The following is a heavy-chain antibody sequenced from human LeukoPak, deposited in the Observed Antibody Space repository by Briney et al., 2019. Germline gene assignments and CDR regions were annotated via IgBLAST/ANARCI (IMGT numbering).Heavy chain of an antibody. J-gene: IGHJ5*02. CDR1: GFTFSSYW. CDR2: IKQDGSEK. D-gene: IGHD2-2*01. CDR3: ASFGGYCSSTSCYNYFGP. Sequence: GGSLRLSCAASGFTFSSYWMSWVRQAPGKGLEWVANIKQDGSEKYDVDSVKGRFTISRDNAENSLFLQMNSLRAEDTAVYYCASFGGYCSSTSCYNYFGPWGQGTLVTVSS. V-gene: IGHV3-7*01.